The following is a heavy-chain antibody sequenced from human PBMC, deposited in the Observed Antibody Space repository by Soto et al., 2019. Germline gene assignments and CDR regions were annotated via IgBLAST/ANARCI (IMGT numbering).Heavy chain of an antibody. V-gene: IGHV3-21*04. CDR3: ARSRLAWELRPNALAI. CDR1: GFTFSSYS. J-gene: IGHJ3*02. D-gene: IGHD1-26*01. Sequence: GGSLRLSCAASGFTFSSYSMNWVRQAPGKGLEWVSSMSSSSSYIYYADSVKGRFTLSRDNAKNSLHLQINSLRAEDTAVYSSARSRLAWELRPNALAIPGQGTMVPVSS. CDR2: MSSSSSYI.